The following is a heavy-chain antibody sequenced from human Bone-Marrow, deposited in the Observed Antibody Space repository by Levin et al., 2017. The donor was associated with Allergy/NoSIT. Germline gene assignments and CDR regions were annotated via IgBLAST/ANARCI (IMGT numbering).Heavy chain of an antibody. CDR1: GFTFSSYA. CDR3: ARDGRTTTVTTPCDY. V-gene: IGHV3-30*04. CDR2: ISYDGSNK. J-gene: IGHJ4*02. D-gene: IGHD4-17*01. Sequence: SGGSLRLSCAASGFTFSSYAMHWVRQAPGKGLEWVAVISYDGSNKYYADSVKGRFTISRDNSKNTLYLQMNSLRAEDTAVYYCARDGRTTTVTTPCDYWGQGTLVTVSS.